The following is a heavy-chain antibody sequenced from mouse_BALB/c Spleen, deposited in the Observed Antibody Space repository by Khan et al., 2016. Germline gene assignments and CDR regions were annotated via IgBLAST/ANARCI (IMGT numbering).Heavy chain of an antibody. V-gene: IGHV3-2*02. CDR2: IRYSGST. CDR3: TRSPTATRYFDV. D-gene: IGHD1-2*01. J-gene: IGHJ1*01. Sequence: EVQLQESGPGLVQPSQSLSLTCTVTGYSITSDYAWYWIRQLPGNKLEWMDYIRYSGSTTYTPSLKSRISITRDTSKNQFFLQLYSVTTEDTATYYCTRSPTATRYFDVWGAGTTVTVSS. CDR1: GYSITSDYA.